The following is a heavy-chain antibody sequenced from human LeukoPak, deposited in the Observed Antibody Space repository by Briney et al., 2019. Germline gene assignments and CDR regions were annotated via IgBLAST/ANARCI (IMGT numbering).Heavy chain of an antibody. Sequence: SGPTLVKPTQTLTLTCTVSGFSLSTSGEGVGWIRQPPGKAPEWLALIYWDDDKRYSPSLETRLTITKDTSKNQVVLTLTNLDSVDTATYYCARRFRADYFDYWGQGMLVTVSS. CDR3: ARRFRADYFDY. CDR2: IYWDDDK. CDR1: GFSLSTSGEG. V-gene: IGHV2-5*02. J-gene: IGHJ4*02.